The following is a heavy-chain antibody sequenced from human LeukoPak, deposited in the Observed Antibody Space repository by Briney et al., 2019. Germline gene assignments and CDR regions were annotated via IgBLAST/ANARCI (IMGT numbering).Heavy chain of an antibody. D-gene: IGHD2-2*01. J-gene: IGHJ6*02. CDR3: ARGLGYCSSTSCHNYYYYYGMDV. CDR2: IYYSGST. V-gene: IGHV4-59*12. CDR1: GGSISSYY. Sequence: SETLSLTCTVSGGSISSYYWSWIRQPPGKGLEWIGYIYYSGSTNYNPSLRSRVTISVDTSKNQFSLKLSSVTAADTAVYYCARGLGYCSSTSCHNYYYYYGMDVWGQGTTVTVSS.